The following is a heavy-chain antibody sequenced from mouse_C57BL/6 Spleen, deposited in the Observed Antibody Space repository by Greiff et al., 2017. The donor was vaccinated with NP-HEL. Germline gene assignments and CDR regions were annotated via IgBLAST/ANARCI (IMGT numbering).Heavy chain of an antibody. Sequence: EVQLVESGGGLVQPGGSLSLSCAASGFTFTDYYMSWVRQPPGKALEWLGFIRNKANGYTTEYSASVKGRFTISRDNSQSILYLQMNALRAEDSATYYCARWGGPYWYVDVWGTGTTVTVSS. CDR1: GFTFTDYY. CDR2: IRNKANGYTT. V-gene: IGHV7-3*01. J-gene: IGHJ1*03. CDR3: ARWGGPYWYVDV. D-gene: IGHD1-1*02.